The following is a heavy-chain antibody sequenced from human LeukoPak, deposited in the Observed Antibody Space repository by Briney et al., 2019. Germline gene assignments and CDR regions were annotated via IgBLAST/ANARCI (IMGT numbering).Heavy chain of an antibody. D-gene: IGHD6-13*01. Sequence: GGSLRLSCAASGFTFDDYAVHWVRQAPGKGLEWVSLISGDGGSTYYADSVKGRFTISRDNAKNSLYLQMNSLRAEDTALYYCARAAGYSSNWYEYWGQGTLVTVSS. CDR1: GFTFDDYA. V-gene: IGHV3-43*02. CDR2: ISGDGGST. J-gene: IGHJ4*02. CDR3: ARAAGYSSNWYEY.